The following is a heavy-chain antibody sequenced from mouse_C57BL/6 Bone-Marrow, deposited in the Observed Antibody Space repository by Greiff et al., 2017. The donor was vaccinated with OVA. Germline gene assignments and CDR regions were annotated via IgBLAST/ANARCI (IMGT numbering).Heavy chain of an antibody. V-gene: IGHV5-17*01. Sequence: EVKLMESGGGLVKPGGSLKLSCAASGFTFSDYAMHWVRQAPEKGLEWVAYICSGSGTIYYADTLKGRFTISRDNAKNTLFLHITSLWSKNTAMYYSARRLRWLRAYYYAMDYWGQGTSVTVSS. CDR2: ICSGSGTI. CDR1: GFTFSDYA. D-gene: IGHD2-2*01. J-gene: IGHJ4*01. CDR3: ARRLRWLRAYYYAMDY.